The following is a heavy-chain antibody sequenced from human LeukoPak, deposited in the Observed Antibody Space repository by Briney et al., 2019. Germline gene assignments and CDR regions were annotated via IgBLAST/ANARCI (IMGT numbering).Heavy chain of an antibody. CDR3: ARDSGNYYPNFDF. CDR2: IKVSGGST. CDR1: GYTFSNHH. Sequence: ASVKVSCKTSGYTFSNHHIHWVRQAPGQGLGWMGIIKVSGGSTSYAQKFQGRVTVASDTSTGTVHMELRSLRSEDTAMYYCARDSGNYYPNFDFWGQGTLVTVSS. J-gene: IGHJ4*02. D-gene: IGHD1-26*01. V-gene: IGHV1-46*01.